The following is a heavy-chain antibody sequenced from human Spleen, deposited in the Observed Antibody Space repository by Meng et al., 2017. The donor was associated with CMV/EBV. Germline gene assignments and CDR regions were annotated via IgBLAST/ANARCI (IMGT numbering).Heavy chain of an antibody. Sequence: GSINSGGYYWSWIRQRPGKGLEWIGYIYYSESTYYNPSLKRRVTISVDTSKNQFSLKLSSVTAADTAVYYCARGLFEYSSSSHYFDYWGQGTLVTVSS. CDR3: ARGLFEYSSSSHYFDY. CDR2: IYYSEST. J-gene: IGHJ4*02. V-gene: IGHV4-31*02. D-gene: IGHD6-6*01. CDR1: GSINSGGYY.